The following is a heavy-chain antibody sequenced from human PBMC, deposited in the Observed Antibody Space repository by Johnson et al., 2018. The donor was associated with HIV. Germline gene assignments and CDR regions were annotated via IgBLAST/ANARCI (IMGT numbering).Heavy chain of an antibody. CDR1: GFTFSSYY. J-gene: IGHJ3*02. CDR3: ARDSGTVDYDAVDI. Sequence: VQLVESGGGLVQPGGSLRLSCAASGFTFSSYYMSWVRQAPGKGLEWVANIKQDGSEKHYVDSVKGRFTISRDNAKNSLYLQMNSLRAEDTAVYYCARDSGTVDYDAVDIWGQGTMVTVSS. D-gene: IGHD4-11*01. CDR2: IKQDGSEK. V-gene: IGHV3-7*01.